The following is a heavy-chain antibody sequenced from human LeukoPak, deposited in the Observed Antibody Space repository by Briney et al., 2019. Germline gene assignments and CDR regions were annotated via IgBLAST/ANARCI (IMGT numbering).Heavy chain of an antibody. Sequence: SETLSLTCTVSGGSLSSYYWSWIRQPPGKGPEWIGYIYYSGSTTYNPSLRSRVTISVDTSKNQFSLKLSSVTAADTAVYYCARVLYYGSGTFDLWGRGTLVTVSS. V-gene: IGHV4-59*01. CDR3: ARVLYYGSGTFDL. CDR2: IYYSGST. D-gene: IGHD3-10*01. CDR1: GGSLSSYY. J-gene: IGHJ2*01.